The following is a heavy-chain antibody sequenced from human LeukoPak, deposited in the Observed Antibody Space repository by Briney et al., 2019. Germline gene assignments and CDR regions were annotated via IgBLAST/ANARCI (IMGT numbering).Heavy chain of an antibody. CDR1: GVSISSGSNY. CDR2: IYSSGST. CDR3: ARSDGYGLVGI. J-gene: IGHJ3*02. V-gene: IGHV4-39*07. D-gene: IGHD3-10*01. Sequence: SETLSLICRVSGVSISSGSNYWGWIRQPPGKTLEWIGSIYSSGSTYYNSSLKSRVIILIDTAKNHFSLNLSSVTAAYTAVYYCARSDGYGLVGIWGQGTMVTVSS.